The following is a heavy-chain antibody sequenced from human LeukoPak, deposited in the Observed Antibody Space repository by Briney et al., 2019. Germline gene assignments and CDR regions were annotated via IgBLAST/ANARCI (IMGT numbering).Heavy chain of an antibody. CDR3: ARLVQQLIPDY. CDR1: GGSISSYY. Sequence: SETLSLTCTVSGGSISSYYWSWVRQTPGKGLEWIGYIYYSGSTYYNPSLKSRVTISVDTSKNQFSLKLSSVTAADTAVYYCARLVQQLIPDYWGQGTLVTVSS. J-gene: IGHJ4*02. CDR2: IYYSGST. V-gene: IGHV4-59*08. D-gene: IGHD6-13*01.